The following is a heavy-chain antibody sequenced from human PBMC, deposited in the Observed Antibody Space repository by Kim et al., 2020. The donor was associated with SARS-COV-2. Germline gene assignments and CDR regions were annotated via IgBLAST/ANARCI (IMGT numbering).Heavy chain of an antibody. CDR2: FDPEDGET. D-gene: IGHD3-22*01. CDR3: ATGFAIEVVIVFDY. V-gene: IGHV1-24*01. J-gene: IGHJ4*02. CDR1: GYTLTELS. Sequence: ASVKVSCKVSGYTLTELSMHWVRQAPGKGLEWMGGFDPEDGETIYAQKFQGRVTMTEDTSTDTAYMELSSLRSEDTAAYYCATGFAIEVVIVFDYWGQGTLVTVSS.